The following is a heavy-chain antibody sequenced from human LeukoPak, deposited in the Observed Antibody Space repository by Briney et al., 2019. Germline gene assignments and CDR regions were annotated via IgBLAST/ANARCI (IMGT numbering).Heavy chain of an antibody. CDR3: ARDSGTSLFES. Sequence: GGSLRLSCVVSGFTFSSYSMSWVRQAPGKGLEWVSSISGSSTYIDYADSVKGRFTISRDNAKNSLYLQMNSLRAEDTSLYYCARDSGTSLFESWGQGALVTVSS. D-gene: IGHD2-15*01. CDR2: ISGSSTYI. V-gene: IGHV3-21*01. CDR1: GFTFSSYS. J-gene: IGHJ4*02.